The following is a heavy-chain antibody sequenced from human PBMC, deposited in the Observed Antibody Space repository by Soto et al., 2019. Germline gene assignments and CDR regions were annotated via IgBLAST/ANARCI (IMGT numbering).Heavy chain of an antibody. D-gene: IGHD2-15*01. J-gene: IGHJ4*02. CDR2: MNPNSGNT. V-gene: IGHV1-8*01. Sequence: GASVKVSCKASGYTFTSYDINWVRQATGQGLEWMGWMNPNSGNTGYAQKFQGRVTMTRNTSISTAYMELSSLRSEDTAVYYCARRGRYCSGGSCYPKLYYFDYWGQGTLVTVSS. CDR3: ARRGRYCSGGSCYPKLYYFDY. CDR1: GYTFTSYD.